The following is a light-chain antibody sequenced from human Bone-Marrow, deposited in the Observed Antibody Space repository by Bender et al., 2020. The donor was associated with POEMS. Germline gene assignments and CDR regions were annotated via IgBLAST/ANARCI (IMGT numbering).Light chain of an antibody. Sequence: QSALTQPASVSGSPGQSITISCTGTNSDVGGFNYVSWYQQHPGKAPKLILYSVSDRPSGVSNRFSGSKSGNTASLTISGLQAEDEADYYCCSYRDRGTHMVFGGGTKLTVL. CDR3: CSYRDRGTHMV. CDR1: NSDVGGFNY. V-gene: IGLV2-14*03. J-gene: IGLJ2*01. CDR2: SVS.